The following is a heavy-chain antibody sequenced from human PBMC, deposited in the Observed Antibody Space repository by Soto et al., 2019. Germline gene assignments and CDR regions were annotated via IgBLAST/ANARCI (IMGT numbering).Heavy chain of an antibody. CDR1: GYTFTSYA. Sequence: QVQLVQSGAEEKKPGASVKVSCKASGYTFTSYAIHWGRHAPGQRLEWMGWINAGNGNTKYSQKFQGRVTITRDTSASTAYMELSSLRSEDTAVYCWARGLGGYYPPFDYWGQGTLVTVSS. J-gene: IGHJ4*02. V-gene: IGHV1-3*05. CDR3: ARGLGGYYPPFDY. D-gene: IGHD3-22*01. CDR2: INAGNGNT.